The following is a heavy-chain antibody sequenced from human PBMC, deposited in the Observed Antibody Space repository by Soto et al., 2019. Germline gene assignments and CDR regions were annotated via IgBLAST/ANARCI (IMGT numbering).Heavy chain of an antibody. D-gene: IGHD5-18*01. J-gene: IGHJ4*02. V-gene: IGHV4-39*01. CDR1: GGSISSSSYY. Sequence: PSETLSLTCTVSGGSISSSSYYWGWIRQPPGKGLEWIGSIYYSGSTYYNPSLKSRVTISVDTSKNQFSLKLSSVTAADTAVYYCARHESDTAMVSLDYWGQGTLVTLSS. CDR2: IYYSGST. CDR3: ARHESDTAMVSLDY.